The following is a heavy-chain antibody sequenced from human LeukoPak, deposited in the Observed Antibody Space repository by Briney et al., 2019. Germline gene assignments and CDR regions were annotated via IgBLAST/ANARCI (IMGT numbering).Heavy chain of an antibody. Sequence: ASVKVSCKASGYTFTGYYMHWLRQAPGQGLEWMGWINPNSGGTNYAQKFQGWVTMTRDTSISTAYMELSRLRSDDTAVYYCARGTEVWLRLANWFDPWGQGTLVTVSS. CDR1: GYTFTGYY. D-gene: IGHD5-12*01. J-gene: IGHJ5*02. CDR3: ARGTEVWLRLANWFDP. CDR2: INPNSGGT. V-gene: IGHV1-2*04.